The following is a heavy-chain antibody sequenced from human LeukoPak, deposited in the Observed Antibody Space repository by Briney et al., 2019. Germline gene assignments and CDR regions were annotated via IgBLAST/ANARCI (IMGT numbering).Heavy chain of an antibody. J-gene: IGHJ4*02. V-gene: IGHV4-61*01. CDR1: GGSVSSGSYY. D-gene: IGHD3-10*01. CDR2: IYYSGST. Sequence: SETLSLNCTVSGGSVSSGSYYWSWIRQPPGKGLEWVGYIYYSGSTNYNPSLKSRVTISVDTSKNQFSLKLSSVTAADTAVYYCARDPAVHYFDYWGQGTLVTVSS. CDR3: ARDPAVHYFDY.